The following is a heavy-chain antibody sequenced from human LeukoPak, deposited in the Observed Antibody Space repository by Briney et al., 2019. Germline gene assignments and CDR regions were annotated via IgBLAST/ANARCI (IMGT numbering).Heavy chain of an antibody. CDR2: IDTDGSFK. Sequence: GGSLRLSCAAAGFTFSSYWMHWVRQAPGKGLVWVSRIDTDGSFKSYADSVRGRFTISRDNAKNTLYLQMSSLRAEDTAVYCCIRGTVGAPGNDYWGQGTLVTVSS. J-gene: IGHJ4*02. CDR3: IRGTVGAPGNDY. CDR1: GFTFSSYW. D-gene: IGHD1-26*01. V-gene: IGHV3-74*01.